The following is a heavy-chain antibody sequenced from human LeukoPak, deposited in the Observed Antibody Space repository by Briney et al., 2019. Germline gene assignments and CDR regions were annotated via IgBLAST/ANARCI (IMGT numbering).Heavy chain of an antibody. J-gene: IGHJ4*02. CDR3: AREVMYYYDSSGYSLYFDY. CDR2: ISAYNGNT. CDR1: GYTFTSYG. Sequence: ASVKVSCKASGYTFTSYGISWVGQAPGQGLEWMGWISAYNGNTNYAQKLQGRVTMTTDTSTSTAYMELRSLRSDDTAVYYCAREVMYYYDSSGYSLYFDYWGQGTLVTVSS. D-gene: IGHD3-22*01. V-gene: IGHV1-18*01.